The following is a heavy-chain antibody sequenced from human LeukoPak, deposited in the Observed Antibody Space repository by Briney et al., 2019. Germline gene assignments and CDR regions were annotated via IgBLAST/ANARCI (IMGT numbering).Heavy chain of an antibody. CDR3: ARPMLRQQLVSAFDI. V-gene: IGHV5-51*01. J-gene: IGHJ3*02. CDR1: GYSFTSYW. CDR2: IYPGDSDT. Sequence: GESLKISCKGSGYSFTSYWIGWVRQMPGKGLEWMGIIYPGDSDTRYSPSFQGQVTISADKSISTAYLQWSSLKASDTAMYYCARPMLRQQLVSAFDIWDQGTMVTVSS. D-gene: IGHD6-13*01.